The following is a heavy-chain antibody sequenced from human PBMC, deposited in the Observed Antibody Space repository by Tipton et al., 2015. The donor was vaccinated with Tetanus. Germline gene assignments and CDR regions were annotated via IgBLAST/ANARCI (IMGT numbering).Heavy chain of an antibody. CDR1: GGSISSGTYY. J-gene: IGHJ4*02. D-gene: IGHD3-3*01. V-gene: IGHV4-39*01. Sequence: TLSLTCTVSGGSISSGTYYWDWIRQPPGKGLEWIGNIYYSGSTLQNPSLKSRVTISLDTSKNQFSLKLRSVTAADTAVYYCARGLPRESFYLDYWGQGKQVTVSS. CDR2: IYYSGST. CDR3: ARGLPRESFYLDY.